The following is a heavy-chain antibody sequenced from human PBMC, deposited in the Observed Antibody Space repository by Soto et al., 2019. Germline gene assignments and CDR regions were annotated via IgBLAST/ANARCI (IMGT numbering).Heavy chain of an antibody. J-gene: IGHJ6*02. CDR1: GFNFSGSG. CDR3: VASEQYHYDLDV. Sequence: GGSLRLSCAASGFNFSGSGMHWDRQASGEGLEWLGRTRGKTNRSATAYAASVKGWLHISRGASQTTAYLQMNSLKSEDTAVYYGVASEQYHYDLDVWGQGTTVTVSS. V-gene: IGHV3-73*01. CDR2: TRGKTNRSAT. D-gene: IGHD5-12*01.